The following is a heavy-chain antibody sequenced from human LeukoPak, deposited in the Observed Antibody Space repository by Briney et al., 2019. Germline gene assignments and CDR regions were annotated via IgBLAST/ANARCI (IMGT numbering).Heavy chain of an antibody. J-gene: IGHJ6*02. CDR3: AGELDRWLQLEYGMDV. CDR1: GFTFSSYS. Sequence: GGSLRLSCAASGFTFSSYSMNWVRQAPGKGLEWVSYISSSSSTNYYADSVKGRFTISRDNAKHSLYLQMNSLRAGDTAVYYCAGELDRWLQLEYGMDVWGQGTTVTVSS. CDR2: ISSSSSTN. D-gene: IGHD5-24*01. V-gene: IGHV3-48*04.